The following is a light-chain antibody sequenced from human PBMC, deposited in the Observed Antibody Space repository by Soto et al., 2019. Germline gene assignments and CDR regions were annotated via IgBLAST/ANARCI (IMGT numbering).Light chain of an antibody. CDR1: PSNIVNNF. CDR3: GTWDYSLTAFV. CDR2: DNN. J-gene: IGLJ2*01. Sequence: QSVLTQPPSVSASPGEKFTISCSGRPSNIVNNFVSWYRQFPGTAPQLLIHDNNKRPSGIPERFSGSKGGSSATLGITGLQTGDEALYYCGTWDYSLTAFVFGGGTKLTVL. V-gene: IGLV1-51*01.